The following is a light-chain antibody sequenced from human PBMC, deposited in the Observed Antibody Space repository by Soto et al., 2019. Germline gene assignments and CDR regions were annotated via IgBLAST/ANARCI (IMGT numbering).Light chain of an antibody. CDR3: QQYNNWPPWT. J-gene: IGKJ1*01. Sequence: EIVMTQSPATLSVSPGERATLSCRASQSVSSNLAWYQQKPGQAPSLLIYGASTRPPGIPARFSGSGSGTEFTLTISSLQSEDFAVYYCQQYNNWPPWTFGQGTKVEIK. V-gene: IGKV3-15*01. CDR2: GAS. CDR1: QSVSSN.